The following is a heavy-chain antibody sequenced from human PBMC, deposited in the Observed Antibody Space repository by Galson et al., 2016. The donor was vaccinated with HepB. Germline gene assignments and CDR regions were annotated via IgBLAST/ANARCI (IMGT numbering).Heavy chain of an antibody. D-gene: IGHD2-2*01. CDR3: ARAPYCSTNNCYRYFDY. J-gene: IGHJ4*02. CDR2: IGTAGDT. V-gene: IGHV3-13*01. CDR1: GFIFSSYD. Sequence: LRLSCAASGFIFSSYDMHWVRQATGKGLEWVSAIGTAGDTNYPGSVKGRFTISRENAKNSLHLQMNSLRAEDAAVYYCARAPYCSTNNCYRYFDYWGQGTLVTVSS.